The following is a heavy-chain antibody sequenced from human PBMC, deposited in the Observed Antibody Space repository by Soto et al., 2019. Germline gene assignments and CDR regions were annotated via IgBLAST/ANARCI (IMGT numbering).Heavy chain of an antibody. CDR3: AKHASANYDYVWGTYRLTDY. J-gene: IGHJ4*02. CDR2: ISNNGGST. V-gene: IGHV3-23*01. Sequence: VQLLESGGGLVQPGGSLTLSCAASGFSFSSYTMGWVRQAPGKGLEWVSAISNNGGSTYYTDSVKGRFTVSRDNSKSTLYLQVNSLRAEDTAIYYCAKHASANYDYVWGTYRLTDYWGQGTLVTVSS. CDR1: GFSFSSYT. D-gene: IGHD3-16*02.